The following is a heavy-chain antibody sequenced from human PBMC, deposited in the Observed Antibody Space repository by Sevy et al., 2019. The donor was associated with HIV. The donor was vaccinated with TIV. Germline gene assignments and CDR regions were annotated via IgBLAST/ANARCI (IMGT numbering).Heavy chain of an antibody. CDR1: GDSFSSYF. D-gene: IGHD7-27*01. CDR2: INTSGST. V-gene: IGHV4-4*07. Sequence: SETLSLTCTVSGDSFSSYFWAWIRQPAGKGLEWIGRINTSGSTNYNPSLKSRVTISVDTSRSQFSLKVTSLTAADTAIYFCARSNWVTATNGFSKSYYGDYWGQGSLVTVSS. J-gene: IGHJ4*02. CDR3: ARSNWVTATNGFSKSYYGDY.